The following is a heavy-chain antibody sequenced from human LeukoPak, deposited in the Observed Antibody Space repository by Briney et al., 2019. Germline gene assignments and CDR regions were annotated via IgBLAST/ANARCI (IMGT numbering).Heavy chain of an antibody. CDR3: ARLDFLRYFDY. D-gene: IGHD2/OR15-2a*01. J-gene: IGHJ4*02. V-gene: IGHV5-51*01. Sequence: GESLKISCNSSGYIYTSYWIGWVRQMPGKGLEWMGIIYPGDSDTRYSPSFQGQVTISADKSISTAYLQWSSLKASDTAMYYCARLDFLRYFDYWGQGTLVTVSS. CDR1: GYIYTSYW. CDR2: IYPGDSDT.